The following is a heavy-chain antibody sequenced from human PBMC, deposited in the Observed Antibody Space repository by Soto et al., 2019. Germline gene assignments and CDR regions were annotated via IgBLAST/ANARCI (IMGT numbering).Heavy chain of an antibody. D-gene: IGHD3-10*01. CDR2: IYYSGST. CDR3: ACNMVRGVIHYYYYGMDV. Sequence: PSETLSLTCTVPGGSISSGGYSWSWIRQPPGKGLEWIGSIYYSGSTYYNPSLKSRVTISVDTSKNQFSLKLSSVTAADTAVYYCACNMVRGVIHYYYYGMDVWGQGTTVTVSS. J-gene: IGHJ6*02. V-gene: IGHV4-30-2*03. CDR1: GGSISSGGYS.